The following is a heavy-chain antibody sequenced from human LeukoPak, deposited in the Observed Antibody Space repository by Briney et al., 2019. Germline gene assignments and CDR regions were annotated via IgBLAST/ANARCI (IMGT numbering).Heavy chain of an antibody. V-gene: IGHV5-51*01. J-gene: IGHJ6*03. CDR1: GYSFTSYW. CDR3: ARRVNKYSSTSIYYYMDV. Sequence: GESLKIYCKGSGYSFTSYWIGWVRQMPGKGLEWMGIIYPGDSDTRYSPSFQGQVTISADKSISTAYLQWSSLKASDTAMYYCARRVNKYSSTSIYYYMDVWGKGATVTVSS. CDR2: IYPGDSDT. D-gene: IGHD6-6*01.